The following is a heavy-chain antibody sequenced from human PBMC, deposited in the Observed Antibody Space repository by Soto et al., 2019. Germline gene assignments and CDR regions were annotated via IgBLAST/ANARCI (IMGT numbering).Heavy chain of an antibody. CDR3: ARGNPSNYAGFDV. CDR2: MNAKSGDT. Sequence: ASVKVSCKASGYTFSDFDINWLRQASGQGPEWMGWMNAKSGDTFFAQRLQGKFNMTWDTSLSTAYMEVGSLTSDDTAMYYCARGNPSNYAGFDVWGQGTTVTVSS. V-gene: IGHV1-8*01. CDR1: GYTFSDFD. J-gene: IGHJ6*02. D-gene: IGHD3-16*01.